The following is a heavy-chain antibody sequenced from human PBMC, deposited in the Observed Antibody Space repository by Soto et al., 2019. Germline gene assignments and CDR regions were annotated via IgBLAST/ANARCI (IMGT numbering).Heavy chain of an antibody. Sequence: ASVKVSCKASGGTFSSYAISWVRQAPGQGLEWMGGIIPIFGTANYAQKFQGRVTITADESTSTAYMELSSLRSEDTAVYYCARGIDGTDYYYYGMDVWGQGTTVTVSS. CDR1: GGTFSSYA. D-gene: IGHD2-21*02. V-gene: IGHV1-69*13. J-gene: IGHJ6*02. CDR3: ARGIDGTDYYYYGMDV. CDR2: IIPIFGTA.